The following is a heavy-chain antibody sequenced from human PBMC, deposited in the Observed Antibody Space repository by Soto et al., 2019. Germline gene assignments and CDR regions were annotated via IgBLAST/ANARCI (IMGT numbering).Heavy chain of an antibody. V-gene: IGHV4-39*01. CDR1: GASINNTSYY. J-gene: IGHJ5*02. Sequence: PSETLSLTCTVSGASINNTSYYWGWIRQSPGKGLEWIGNIYYSGKTYYSPSLKSRVSISVDASRNQFSLRLSSVTAADTAVYYCGRPWGIGLTPPGPRGQGVLVTVSS. CDR3: GRPWGIGLTPPGP. CDR2: IYYSGKT. D-gene: IGHD6-13*01.